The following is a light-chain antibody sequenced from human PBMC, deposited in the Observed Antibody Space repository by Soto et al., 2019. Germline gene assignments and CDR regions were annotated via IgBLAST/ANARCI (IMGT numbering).Light chain of an antibody. V-gene: IGKV3-15*01. Sequence: DIVMTQSPATLSVSPGERTTLSCRASRSVTTSFAWYQQNPGQAPRLLIYGASTRATGIPARFSGSGSGTEFTLTISSLQSEDFAVYYCQQYDKWPQFTFGQGTKVEMK. CDR1: RSVTTS. J-gene: IGKJ2*01. CDR3: QQYDKWPQFT. CDR2: GAS.